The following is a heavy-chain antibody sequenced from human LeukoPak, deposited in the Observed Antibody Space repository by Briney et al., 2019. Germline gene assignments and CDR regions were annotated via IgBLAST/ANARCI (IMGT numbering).Heavy chain of an antibody. Sequence: GGSLRLSCTASGFTFGDYALSWFRQAPGKGLEWVSAISGSGGSTYYADSVKGRFTISRDNSKNTLYLQMNSLRAEDTAVYYCAKDRLGGSGSYDYWGQGTLVTVSS. CDR3: AKDRLGGSGSYDY. V-gene: IGHV3-23*01. J-gene: IGHJ4*02. CDR2: ISGSGGST. CDR1: GFTFGDYA. D-gene: IGHD3-10*01.